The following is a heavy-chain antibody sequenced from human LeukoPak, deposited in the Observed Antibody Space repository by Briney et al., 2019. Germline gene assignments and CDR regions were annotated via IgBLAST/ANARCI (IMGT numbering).Heavy chain of an antibody. CDR3: AVSHGDYWLWIY. CDR1: GGSISSYY. J-gene: IGHJ4*02. D-gene: IGHD4-17*01. CDR2: IYYSGST. Sequence: PSETLSLTCTVSGGSISSYYWSWIRQPPGKGLEWIGYIYYSGSTNYNPSLKSRVTISVDTSKNQFSLKLSSVTAADTAVYYCAVSHGDYWLWIYWGQGTLVTVSS. V-gene: IGHV4-59*08.